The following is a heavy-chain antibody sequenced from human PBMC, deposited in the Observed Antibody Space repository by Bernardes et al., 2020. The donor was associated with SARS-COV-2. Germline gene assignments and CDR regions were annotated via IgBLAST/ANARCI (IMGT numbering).Heavy chain of an antibody. CDR3: ARGGGYDSSGYYLGYFDD. J-gene: IGHJ4*02. Sequence: SETLSLTCTVSAGSISSGSYYWSWIRLPAGKGLEWIGRIYTSGSTNYNPSLKSRVTISVDTSKNQFSLKLSSVTAADTAVYYCARGGGYDSSGYYLGYFDDWGQGALVTGAS. D-gene: IGHD3-22*01. CDR2: IYTSGST. V-gene: IGHV4-61*02. CDR1: AGSISSGSYY.